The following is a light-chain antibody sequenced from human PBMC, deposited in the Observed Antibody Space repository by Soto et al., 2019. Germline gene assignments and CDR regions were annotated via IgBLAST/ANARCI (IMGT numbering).Light chain of an antibody. Sequence: EIVLTQSPGTLSLSPGERATLSCRASQSVTSSYLAWYQQKPGQAPRLVIYAASSRATGIPDRFSGSGSGTDFTLTISRLEPEDFAVYYCQQYGYSATFGGGTKVEIK. CDR1: QSVTSSY. V-gene: IGKV3-20*01. CDR2: AAS. J-gene: IGKJ4*01. CDR3: QQYGYSAT.